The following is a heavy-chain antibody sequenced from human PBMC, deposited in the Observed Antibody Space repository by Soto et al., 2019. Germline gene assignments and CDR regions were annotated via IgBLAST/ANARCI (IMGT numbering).Heavy chain of an antibody. CDR3: AREVGSRIDY. J-gene: IGHJ4*02. V-gene: IGHV1-8*01. CDR1: GYTFTGYY. Sequence: ASVKVSCKASGYTFTGYYMYWVRQAPGQGLEWMGWINPNSGNTDYAQKFQGRVTMTRNTSISTAYMELSSLRSEDAAMYYCAREVGSRIDYWGQGTLVTVSS. D-gene: IGHD6-13*01. CDR2: INPNSGNT.